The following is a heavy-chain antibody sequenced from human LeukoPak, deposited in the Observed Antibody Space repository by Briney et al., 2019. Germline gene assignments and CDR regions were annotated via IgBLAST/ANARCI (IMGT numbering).Heavy chain of an antibody. Sequence: PSETLSPTCTVSGGSISSSSYYWGWIRQPPGKGLEWIGSIYYSGSTYYNPSLKSRVTISVDTSKNQFSLKLSSVTAADTAVYYCARRGGSYFDAFDIWGQGTMVTVSS. CDR1: GGSISSSSYY. J-gene: IGHJ3*02. CDR2: IYYSGST. V-gene: IGHV4-39*07. CDR3: ARRGGSYFDAFDI. D-gene: IGHD1-26*01.